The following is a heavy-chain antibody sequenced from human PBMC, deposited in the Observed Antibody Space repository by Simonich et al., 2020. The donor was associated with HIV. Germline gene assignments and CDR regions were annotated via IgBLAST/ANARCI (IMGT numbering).Heavy chain of an antibody. D-gene: IGHD6-13*01. CDR3: ARDSRHLIRSRIAAAGTWWYFDL. Sequence: GPEVKKPGTSVKVSCKASGFTFTSSGMQWVRQARGQRLEWIGWIVVGSGNTNYAQKFQERVTITRDMSTSTAHMELSSLRSEDTAVYYCARDSRHLIRSRIAAAGTWWYFDLWGRGTLVTVSS. CDR1: GFTFTSSG. J-gene: IGHJ2*01. V-gene: IGHV1-58*02. CDR2: IVVGSGNT.